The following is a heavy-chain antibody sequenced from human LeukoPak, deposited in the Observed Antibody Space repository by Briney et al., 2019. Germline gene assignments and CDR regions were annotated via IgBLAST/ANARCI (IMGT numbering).Heavy chain of an antibody. D-gene: IGHD3-22*01. V-gene: IGHV3-48*02. Sequence: GGSLRLSCAASGFTFSSYSMNWVRQAPGKGLEWVSYISSSSSTIYYADSVKGRFTISRDNAKNSLYLQMNSLRDEDTAVYYCAGGYYYDSSGPRVGWSPEYFDLWGRGTLVTVSS. J-gene: IGHJ2*01. CDR2: ISSSSSTI. CDR3: AGGYYYDSSGPRVGWSPEYFDL. CDR1: GFTFSSYS.